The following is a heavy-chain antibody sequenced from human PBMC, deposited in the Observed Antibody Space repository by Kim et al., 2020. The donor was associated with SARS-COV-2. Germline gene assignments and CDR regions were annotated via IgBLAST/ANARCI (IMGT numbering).Heavy chain of an antibody. V-gene: IGHV3-30*01. Sequence: FYADSVKGRFTASRDNSKNTLHLQMNSLRAEDTAVYYCARDVGANGRGTFWGQGTLVTVSS. CDR3: ARDVGANGRGTF. J-gene: IGHJ4*02. D-gene: IGHD1-26*01.